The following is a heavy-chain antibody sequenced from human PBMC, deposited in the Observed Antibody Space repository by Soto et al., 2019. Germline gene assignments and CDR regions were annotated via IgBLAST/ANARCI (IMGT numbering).Heavy chain of an antibody. J-gene: IGHJ3*01. CDR1: GGSLTNYF. CDR3: ARFQYTVVTPFDL. Sequence: QVQLQESGPGLVEPSETLSLTCTVSGGSLTNYFWTWIRQSPGKGLEWIAYIRYSGKTDYNPSLKSRVTISLDTPKNQFSLKLTSVTAADTAMYYCARFQYTVVTPFDLWGQGTMVIGSS. CDR2: IRYSGKT. D-gene: IGHD2-21*02. V-gene: IGHV4-59*01.